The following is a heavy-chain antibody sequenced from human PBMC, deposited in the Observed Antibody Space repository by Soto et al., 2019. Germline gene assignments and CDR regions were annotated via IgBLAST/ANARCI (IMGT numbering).Heavy chain of an antibody. CDR1: GFTFSSYG. CDR3: AKMGHQMATIPFDI. V-gene: IGHV3-30*18. J-gene: IGHJ3*02. CDR2: ISYDGSNK. Sequence: QVQLVESGGGVVQPGRSLRLSCAASGFTFSSYGMHWVRQAPGKGLEWVAVISYDGSNKYYADSVKGRFTISRDNSKNTLYLQMNSLRAEDTAVYYCAKMGHQMATIPFDIWGQGTMVTVS. D-gene: IGHD5-12*01.